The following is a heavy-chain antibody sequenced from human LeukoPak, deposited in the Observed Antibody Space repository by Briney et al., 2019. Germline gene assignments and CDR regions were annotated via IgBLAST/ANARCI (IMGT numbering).Heavy chain of an antibody. CDR2: INSDGSST. J-gene: IGHJ4*02. CDR3: AKDGAILTGYYDY. V-gene: IGHV3-74*01. D-gene: IGHD3-9*01. CDR1: GFTFSSYW. Sequence: PGGSLRLSCAASGFTFSSYWMHWVRQAPGKGLVWVSRINSDGSSTSYADSVKGRFTISRDNSKNTLYLQMNSLRAEDTAVYYCAKDGAILTGYYDYWGQGTLVTVSS.